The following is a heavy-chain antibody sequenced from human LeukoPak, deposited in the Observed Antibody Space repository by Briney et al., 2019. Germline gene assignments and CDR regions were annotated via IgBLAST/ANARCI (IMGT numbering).Heavy chain of an antibody. V-gene: IGHV3-23*01. CDR3: AKEDHGDYVLTGVDY. D-gene: IGHD4-17*01. Sequence: GGSLRLSSVASGFTFTDYGVNWVRQAPGKGLEWVSAISGSGGSTYYADSVKGRFTISRDNSKNTLYLQMNSLRAEDTAVYYCAKEDHGDYVLTGVDYWGQGTLVTVSS. CDR1: GFTFTDYG. CDR2: ISGSGGST. J-gene: IGHJ4*02.